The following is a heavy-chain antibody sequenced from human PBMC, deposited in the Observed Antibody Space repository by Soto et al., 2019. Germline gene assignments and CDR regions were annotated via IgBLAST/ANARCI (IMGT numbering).Heavy chain of an antibody. CDR1: GGSVSSTNW. CDR3: ARSGKVAGLWFDP. CDR2: FYRDGST. Sequence: SETLSLTCAVSGGSVSSTNWWSWVRQPPGKGLEWIGEFYRDGSTNYNPSLKSRVTISVDKSKNQFSLNLRSVNAADTALYYCARSGKVAGLWFDPWGQGILVTVSS. J-gene: IGHJ5*02. D-gene: IGHD6-19*01. V-gene: IGHV4-4*02.